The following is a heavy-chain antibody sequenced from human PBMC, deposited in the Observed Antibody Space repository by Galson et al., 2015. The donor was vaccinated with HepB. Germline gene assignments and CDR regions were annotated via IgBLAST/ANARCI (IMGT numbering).Heavy chain of an antibody. J-gene: IGHJ6*02. Sequence: SLRLSCAASGFTFSSYRMSWVRQAPGKGLEWVANIKQDGSEKYYVDSVKGRLTISRDNAKNSLYLQMNSLRAEDTAVYYCARETYQPTVSPLAGFYYYYGMDVWGQGTTVTVSS. CDR3: ARETYQPTVSPLAGFYYYYGMDV. CDR2: IKQDGSEK. CDR1: GFTFSSYR. V-gene: IGHV3-7*01. D-gene: IGHD4-17*01.